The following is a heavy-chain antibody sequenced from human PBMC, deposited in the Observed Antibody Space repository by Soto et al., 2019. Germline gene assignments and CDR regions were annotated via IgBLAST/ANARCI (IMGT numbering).Heavy chain of an antibody. CDR1: GFTFSSYG. CDR3: ASAWELPGLDAFDI. D-gene: IGHD1-26*01. J-gene: IGHJ3*02. CDR2: ISYDGSNK. V-gene: IGHV3-30*03. Sequence: QVQLVESGGGVVQPGRSLRLSCAASGFTFSSYGMHWVRQAPGKGLEWVAVISYDGSNKYYADSVKGRFTISRDNSKNTLYLQMTSLRAEDTAVYYWASAWELPGLDAFDIWGQGTMVTVSS.